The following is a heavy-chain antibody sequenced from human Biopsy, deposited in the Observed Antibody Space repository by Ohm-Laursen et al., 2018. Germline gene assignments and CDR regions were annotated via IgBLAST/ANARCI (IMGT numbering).Heavy chain of an antibody. Sequence: SLRLSCAASGFTFSNAWMSWVRQAPGKGLEWVGRIRRKPDGGIAEYTAPVNGRFTISRNDSENTVFLQMTSLKTEDTAVYYCNTDLAGYCSSTSCYKAIEFDPWGQGTLVTVST. CDR3: NTDLAGYCSSTSCYKAIEFDP. CDR2: IRRKPDGGIA. D-gene: IGHD2-2*02. J-gene: IGHJ5*02. CDR1: GFTFSNAW. V-gene: IGHV3-15*01.